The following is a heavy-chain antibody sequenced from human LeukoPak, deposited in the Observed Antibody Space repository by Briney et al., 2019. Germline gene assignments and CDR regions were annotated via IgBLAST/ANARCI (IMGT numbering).Heavy chain of an antibody. CDR3: ARGRSSMVRGYYYYYMDV. CDR2: IYYSGST. CDR1: GGSISSYY. J-gene: IGHJ6*03. Sequence: PSETLSLTCTVSGGSISSYYWSWIRQPPGKGLEWIGYIYYSGSTNYNPSLKSRVTISVDTSKKQFSLKLSSVTAADTAVYYCARGRSSMVRGYYYYYMDVWGKGTTVTISS. D-gene: IGHD3-10*01. V-gene: IGHV4-59*01.